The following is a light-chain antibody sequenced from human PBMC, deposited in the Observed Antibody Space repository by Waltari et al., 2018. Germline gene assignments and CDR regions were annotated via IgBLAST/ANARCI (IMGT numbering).Light chain of an antibody. CDR2: QDT. Sequence: SYELTQPPSVSVSPGQTASITCSGDKLGDKYACWYRQKPGQSPVLVIYQDTKRTSGTPERFSGSNPGSTATLTISGTQALDEADYYCQAWDSSNYVVFGGGTKLTVL. V-gene: IGLV3-1*01. CDR1: KLGDKY. CDR3: QAWDSSNYVV. J-gene: IGLJ2*01.